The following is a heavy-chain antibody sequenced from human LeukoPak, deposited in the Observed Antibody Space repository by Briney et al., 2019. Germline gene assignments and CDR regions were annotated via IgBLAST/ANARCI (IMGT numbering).Heavy chain of an antibody. Sequence: MTSETLSLTCTVSGDSISSKYWSWIRQPPGKGLEWIGYIYYSGSTNYNPSLKSRVTISVDPSKNQFSLKLSSVTAADTAVYYCARYYDFWSGFDPWGQGTLVTVSS. CDR1: GDSISSKY. J-gene: IGHJ5*02. CDR3: ARYYDFWSGFDP. D-gene: IGHD3-3*01. V-gene: IGHV4-59*12. CDR2: IYYSGST.